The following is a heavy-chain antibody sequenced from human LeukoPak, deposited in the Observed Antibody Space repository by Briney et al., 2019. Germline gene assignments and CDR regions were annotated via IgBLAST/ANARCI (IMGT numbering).Heavy chain of an antibody. CDR1: GATFSSYA. V-gene: IGHV1-69*05. CDR2: FIPIFATT. CDR3: ARGYYDFWSGYVAHFQH. D-gene: IGHD3-3*01. Sequence: SVKVSCKASGATFSSYAISWVRQAPGQGLEWMGGFIPIFATTNYAQRFQGRVTITTDESTSTAYMELSSLRSEDTAVYYCARGYYDFWSGYVAHFQHWGQGTLVTVSS. J-gene: IGHJ1*01.